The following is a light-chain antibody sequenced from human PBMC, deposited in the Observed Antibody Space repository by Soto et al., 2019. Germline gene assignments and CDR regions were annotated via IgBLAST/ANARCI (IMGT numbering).Light chain of an antibody. J-gene: IGLJ2*01. CDR2: EVD. Sequence: QSALTQPASVSGSPGQSITISCTGTSSDVGAYNYVSWYQQHPGKAPRVMIYEVDNRPSGVSHRFSGSKSGNTASLTISELQAEDEADYYCSSYTTTSPLVFGGGTKLTVL. CDR3: SSYTTTSPLV. V-gene: IGLV2-14*01. CDR1: SSDVGAYNY.